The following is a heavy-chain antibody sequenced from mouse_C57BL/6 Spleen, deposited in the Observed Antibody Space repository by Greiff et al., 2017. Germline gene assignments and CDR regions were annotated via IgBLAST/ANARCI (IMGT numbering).Heavy chain of an antibody. J-gene: IGHJ3*01. CDR1: GFTFSSYA. V-gene: IGHV5-4*03. CDR2: ISDGGSYT. Sequence: EVKLVESGGGLVKPGGSLKLSCAASGFTFSSYAMSWVRQTPEKRLEWVATISDGGSYTYYPDNVKGRFTISRDNAKNNLYLQMSHLKSEDTAMYYCARGYDYDVWFAYWGQGTLVTVSA. CDR3: ARGYDYDVWFAY. D-gene: IGHD2-4*01.